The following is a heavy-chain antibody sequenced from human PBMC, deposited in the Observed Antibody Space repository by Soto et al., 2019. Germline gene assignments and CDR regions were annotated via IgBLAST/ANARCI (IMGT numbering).Heavy chain of an antibody. J-gene: IGHJ6*02. D-gene: IGHD3-3*01. Sequence: QVQLVQSGAEVKKPGSSVKVSCKASGGTFSSYAISWVRQAPGQGLEWMGGIIPIFGTANYAQKFQGRVTITADESTSTAYMELSSLRSEDTAVYYCARDNRGFGVVPSYYYYGMVVWGQGTTVTVSS. V-gene: IGHV1-69*01. CDR1: GGTFSSYA. CDR3: ARDNRGFGVVPSYYYYGMVV. CDR2: IIPIFGTA.